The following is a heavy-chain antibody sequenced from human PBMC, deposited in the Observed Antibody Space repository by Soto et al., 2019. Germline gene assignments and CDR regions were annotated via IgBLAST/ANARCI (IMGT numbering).Heavy chain of an antibody. D-gene: IGHD6-6*01. CDR2: IIPIFGTA. CDR3: ARESLVQDYFDY. V-gene: IGHV1-69*13. Sequence: SVKVSCKASGGTFSSYAISWVRQAPGQGLEWMGGIIPIFGTANYAQKFQGRVTITADESTSTAYMELSSLRSEDTAVYYCARESLVQDYFDYWGQGTLVTVSS. CDR1: GGTFSSYA. J-gene: IGHJ4*02.